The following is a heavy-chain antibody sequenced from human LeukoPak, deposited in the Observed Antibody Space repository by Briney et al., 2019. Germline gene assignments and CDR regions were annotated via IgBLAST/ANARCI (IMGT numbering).Heavy chain of an antibody. J-gene: IGHJ4*02. CDR1: GDSISSSTYF. CDR3: AREGDGYNLDY. V-gene: IGHV4-39*07. CDR2: IYYGGNT. D-gene: IGHD5-24*01. Sequence: SETLSLTCTVSGDSISSSTYFWGWIRQPPGKGLEWIGYIYYGGNTYYNPSLKSRVTISVDTSKNQFSLGLSSVTAADTAVYYCAREGDGYNLDYWGRGTLVTVSS.